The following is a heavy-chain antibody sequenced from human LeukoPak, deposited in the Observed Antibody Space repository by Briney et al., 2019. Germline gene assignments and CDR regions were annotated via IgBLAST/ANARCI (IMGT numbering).Heavy chain of an antibody. CDR2: ISSSGSTI. D-gene: IGHD1-26*01. V-gene: IGHV3-11*01. CDR3: ARVWELWTVFDY. Sequence: PGGSLRLSCAASGFTFSDYYMSWIRQAPGKGLEWVSYISSSGSTIYYADSVKGRFTISRDNAKNSLYLRMNSLRAEDTAVYYCARVWELWTVFDYWGQGTLVTVSS. CDR1: GFTFSDYY. J-gene: IGHJ4*02.